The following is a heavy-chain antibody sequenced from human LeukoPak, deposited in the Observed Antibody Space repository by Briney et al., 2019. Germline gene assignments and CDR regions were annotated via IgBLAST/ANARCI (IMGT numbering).Heavy chain of an antibody. CDR1: GYRFDELG. Sequence: GGSLRLSCAASGYRFDELGISWVRQVPGKGLEWICGIKCNGANTGHADYVKGRFTISKDTSKNSVYLQLNSLRAEDTATYYCARGYDYSDDRFDPRGQGTQVTVAS. V-gene: IGHV3-20*04. CDR3: ARGYDYSDDRFDP. J-gene: IGHJ5*02. D-gene: IGHD4/OR15-4a*01. CDR2: IKCNGANT.